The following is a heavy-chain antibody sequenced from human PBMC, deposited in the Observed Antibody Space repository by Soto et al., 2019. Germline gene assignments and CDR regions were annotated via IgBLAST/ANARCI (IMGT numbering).Heavy chain of an antibody. V-gene: IGHV4-31*03. Sequence: SETLSLTCTVSGGSISSGGYYWSWIRQHPGKGLEWIGYIYYSGSTYYNPSLKSRVTISVDTSKNQFSLKLSSVTAADTAVYYCARMSGEYGNFDYWGQGTLVTVSS. D-gene: IGHD4-17*01. J-gene: IGHJ4*02. CDR2: IYYSGST. CDR3: ARMSGEYGNFDY. CDR1: GGSISSGGYY.